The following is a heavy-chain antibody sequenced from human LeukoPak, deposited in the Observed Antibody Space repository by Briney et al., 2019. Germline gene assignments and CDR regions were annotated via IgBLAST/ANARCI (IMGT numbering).Heavy chain of an antibody. CDR3: AKSRITIFDEPDY. Sequence: GGSLRLSCAVSGFTFSSYAMSWVRQAPGKGLEWVSTISGSGGSTYYADSVKGRFTISRDNSKNTLYLQMNSLRAEDTAVYYCAKSRITIFDEPDYWGQGTLVTVSS. J-gene: IGHJ4*02. D-gene: IGHD3-3*01. CDR1: GFTFSSYA. V-gene: IGHV3-23*01. CDR2: ISGSGGST.